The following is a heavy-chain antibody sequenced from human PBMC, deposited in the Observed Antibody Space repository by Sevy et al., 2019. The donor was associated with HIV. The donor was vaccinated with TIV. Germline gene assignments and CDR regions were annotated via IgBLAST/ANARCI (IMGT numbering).Heavy chain of an antibody. Sequence: GGSLRLSCAASGFTFSAYAMAWVRQAPGKGLEWVSVFSAGGYTYYADSVKGRFTISRDNSKNTVYLQMNSLRAEDTAIYYCAKDLGDTTVRVFYFDHWGQGTLVTFSS. CDR3: AKDLGDTTVRVFYFDH. V-gene: IGHV3-23*01. J-gene: IGHJ4*02. CDR1: GFTFSAYA. CDR2: FSAGGYT. D-gene: IGHD1-1*01.